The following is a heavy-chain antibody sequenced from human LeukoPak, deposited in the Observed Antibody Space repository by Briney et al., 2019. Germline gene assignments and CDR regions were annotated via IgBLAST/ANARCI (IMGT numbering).Heavy chain of an antibody. CDR1: GFTFSDHY. Sequence: GGSLRLSCAASGFTFSDHYMDWVRQAPGKGLEWVARIRNKANSYTTEYAASVKGRFTIARDDSKTSLFLQMNSLKTEDTAVYYRARGYGSGPFYFDYWGQGTLVTVSS. CDR2: IRNKANSYTT. CDR3: ARGYGSGPFYFDY. D-gene: IGHD3-10*01. J-gene: IGHJ4*02. V-gene: IGHV3-72*01.